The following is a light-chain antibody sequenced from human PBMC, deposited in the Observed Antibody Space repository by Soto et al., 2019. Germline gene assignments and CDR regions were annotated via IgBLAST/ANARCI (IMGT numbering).Light chain of an antibody. CDR2: GGS. CDR3: QQYSSSRT. V-gene: IGKV3-20*01. Sequence: IVLTQSPGTLSLSPGERATLSCRASQSVSSNHLAWYQQKPGQAPRLLIYGGSSRATGIPVRFSGSGSETDFTLTSTRLEPEDSAVYYCQQYSSSRTFGQGTKVDIK. J-gene: IGKJ1*01. CDR1: QSVSSNH.